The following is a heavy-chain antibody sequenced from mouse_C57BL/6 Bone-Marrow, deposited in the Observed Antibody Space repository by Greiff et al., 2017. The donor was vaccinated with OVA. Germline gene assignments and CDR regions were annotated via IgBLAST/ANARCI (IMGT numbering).Heavy chain of an antibody. CDR2: ISSGSSPI. D-gene: IGHD1-1*01. CDR3: ARPGGSSLYYFDY. J-gene: IGHJ2*01. V-gene: IGHV5-17*01. CDR1: GFTFSDYG. Sequence: EVQLVESGGGLVKPGGSLTLSCAASGFTFSDYGMHWVRPAPEKGLAWVAYISSGSSPIYYADTVKGRFTISRDNAKNTRFLQMTSLRSEDTAMYYCARPGGSSLYYFDYWGQGTTLTVSS.